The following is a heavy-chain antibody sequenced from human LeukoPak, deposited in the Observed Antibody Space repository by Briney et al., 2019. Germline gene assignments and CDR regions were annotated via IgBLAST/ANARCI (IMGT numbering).Heavy chain of an antibody. Sequence: SVKVSCKASGGTFSSYAISWVRQAPGQGLEWMGGIIPIFGTANYAQKFQGRVTNTTDESTNTAYMELSSLRSEDTAVYYCARGVLLVLIGDASPGWFDPWGQGTPVTVPS. V-gene: IGHV1-69*05. CDR2: IIPIFGTA. J-gene: IGHJ5*02. CDR1: GGTFSSYA. CDR3: ARGVLLVLIGDASPGWFDP. D-gene: IGHD3-16*01.